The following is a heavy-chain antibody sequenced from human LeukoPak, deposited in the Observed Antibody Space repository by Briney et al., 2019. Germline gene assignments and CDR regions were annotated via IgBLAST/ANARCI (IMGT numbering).Heavy chain of an antibody. CDR2: IYYSGST. J-gene: IGHJ4*02. D-gene: IGHD6-13*01. CDR1: GGSISGSY. V-gene: IGHV4-59*08. Sequence: SETLSLTCTVSGGSISGSYWNWIRQPPGKGLEWIGYIYYSGSTNYNPSLKSRVTISVDTSKNQFSLQLSSVTATDTAVYFCARHSSSWYPDYWGQGTLVTVSS. CDR3: ARHSSSWYPDY.